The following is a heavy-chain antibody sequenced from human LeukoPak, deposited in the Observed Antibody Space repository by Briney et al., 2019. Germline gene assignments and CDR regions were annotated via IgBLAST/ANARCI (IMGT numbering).Heavy chain of an antibody. J-gene: IGHJ4*02. CDR1: GFTFSSYS. V-gene: IGHV3-21*01. Sequence: GGSLRLSCAASGFTFSSYSMNWVRQAPGKGLEWVSSISSSSSYIYYADSVKGRFAISRDNAKNSLYLQMNGLRAEDTAVYYCARRIAVAGDLFDYWGQGTLVTVSS. CDR3: ARRIAVAGDLFDY. CDR2: ISSSSSYI. D-gene: IGHD6-19*01.